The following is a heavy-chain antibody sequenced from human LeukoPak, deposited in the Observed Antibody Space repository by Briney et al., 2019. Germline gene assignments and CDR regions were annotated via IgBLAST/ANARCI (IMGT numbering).Heavy chain of an antibody. V-gene: IGHV5-51*01. J-gene: IGHJ5*02. CDR2: VYPGDSDT. CDR3: ARSYSSSWSGFDP. D-gene: IGHD6-13*01. CDR1: EYSFTNYW. Sequence: GESLKISCKGSEYSFTNYWIGWVRPMPGKGLEWMGIVYPGDSDTRYSPSFQGQVTISADKSINTAYLQWSSLKASDTAMYYCARSYSSSWSGFDPWGQGTLVTVSS.